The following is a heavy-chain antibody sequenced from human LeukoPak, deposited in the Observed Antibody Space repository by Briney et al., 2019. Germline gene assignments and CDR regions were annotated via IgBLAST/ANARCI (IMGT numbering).Heavy chain of an antibody. Sequence: GGSLRLSCAASGFTFSDYYMSWIRQAPGKGLEWVSYISSSGSTIYYADSVKGRFTISRDNAKNSLYLQLNSLRAEDTAVYYCAREEVATFYYYYGMDVWGQGTTVTVSS. D-gene: IGHD5-24*01. CDR1: GFTFSDYY. J-gene: IGHJ6*02. V-gene: IGHV3-11*01. CDR2: ISSSGSTI. CDR3: AREEVATFYYYYGMDV.